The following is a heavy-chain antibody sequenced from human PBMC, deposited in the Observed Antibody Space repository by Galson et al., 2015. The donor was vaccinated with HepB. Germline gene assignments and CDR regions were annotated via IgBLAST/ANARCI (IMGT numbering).Heavy chain of an antibody. CDR2: ISGSGGST. D-gene: IGHD3-16*01. CDR3: AKGDYDYVGAFDI. J-gene: IGHJ3*02. Sequence: SLRLSCAASGFTFSSYAMSWVRQAPGKGLEWVSAISGSGGSTYYADYVKGLFTISRDNSKNTLYLQMNSLRAEDTAVYYCAKGDYDYVGAFDIWGQGTMVTVSS. CDR1: GFTFSSYA. V-gene: IGHV3-23*01.